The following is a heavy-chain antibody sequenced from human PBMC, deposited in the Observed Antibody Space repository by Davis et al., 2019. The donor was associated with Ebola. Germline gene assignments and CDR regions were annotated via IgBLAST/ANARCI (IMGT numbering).Heavy chain of an antibody. CDR1: GGSISSYY. D-gene: IGHD3-3*01. CDR3: ARAITIFGVVTSHFDY. Sequence: MPSETLSLTCTVSGGSISSYYWSWIRQPPGKGLEWIGYIYYSGSTNYNPSLKSRVTISVDTSKNQFSLKLSSVTAADTAVYYCARAITIFGVVTSHFDYWGQGTLVTVSS. V-gene: IGHV4-59*12. J-gene: IGHJ4*02. CDR2: IYYSGST.